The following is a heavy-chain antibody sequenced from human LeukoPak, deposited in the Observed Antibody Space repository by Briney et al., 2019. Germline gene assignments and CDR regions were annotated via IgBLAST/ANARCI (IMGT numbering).Heavy chain of an antibody. J-gene: IGHJ4*02. Sequence: PGGSLRLSCAASGFTFSSYAMSWVRQAPGKGLEWVSAISGSGGSTYYADSVKGRFTISRDNSKNTLYLQMNSLRAEDTAVYYCAKNSHYYDSSGYYYDGWYYWGQGTLVTVSS. V-gene: IGHV3-23*01. D-gene: IGHD3-22*01. CDR1: GFTFSSYA. CDR3: AKNSHYYDSSGYYYDGWYY. CDR2: ISGSGGST.